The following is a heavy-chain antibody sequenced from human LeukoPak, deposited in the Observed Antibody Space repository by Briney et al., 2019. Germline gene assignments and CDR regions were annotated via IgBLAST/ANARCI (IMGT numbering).Heavy chain of an antibody. CDR2: MSHFLNT. J-gene: IGHJ4*02. CDR3: ARSSGGYSYGQRDY. D-gene: IGHD5-18*01. CDR1: GYSITSGYY. V-gene: IGHV4-38-2*02. Sequence: PSETLSLTCTVSGYSITSGYYWGWIRQPPGKGLEWIGRMSHFLNTYYNPSLKSRVTISADTSKNQFPLKLTSVTAADTAVYYCARSSGGYSYGQRDYWGQGTLVTVSS.